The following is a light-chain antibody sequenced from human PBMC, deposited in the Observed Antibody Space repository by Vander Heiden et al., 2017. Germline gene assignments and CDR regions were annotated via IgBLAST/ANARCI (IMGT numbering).Light chain of an antibody. CDR2: DVT. V-gene: IGLV2-8*01. Sequence: SALSHPTSACVAPGEWATLSCTGTSSDIGAYNYVSWYQPHPGKAPKLVFYDVTKRPSGVPDRFSASKSGNTASLTVSGLRAEDEADYYCSSYAGTNNWGVFGGGTKLTVL. J-gene: IGLJ2*01. CDR1: SSDIGAYNY. CDR3: SSYAGTNNWGV.